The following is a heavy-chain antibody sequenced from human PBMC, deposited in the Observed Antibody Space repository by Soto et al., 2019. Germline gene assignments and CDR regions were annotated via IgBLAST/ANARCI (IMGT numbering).Heavy chain of an antibody. D-gene: IGHD3-9*01. V-gene: IGHV3-23*01. CDR1: GFTFRSYA. J-gene: IGHJ1*01. CDR3: AKDVHYDIVTGIEYFHH. Sequence: EVELLESGGGLVQPGGSLRLSCAASGFTFRSYAMSWVRRAPGKGLEWVSGISGSGRITRYADSVKGRFIISRDNFKNTLFLQMNSLRAEDTAVYYCAKDVHYDIVTGIEYFHHWAQGTLVTVSS. CDR2: ISGSGRIT.